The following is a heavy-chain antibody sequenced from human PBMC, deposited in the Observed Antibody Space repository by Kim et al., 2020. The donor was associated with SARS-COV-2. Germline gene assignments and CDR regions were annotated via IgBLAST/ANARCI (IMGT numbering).Heavy chain of an antibody. Sequence: ASVKVSCKVSGYTLTELSMHWVRQAPGKGLEWMGGFDPEDGETIYAQKFQGRVTMTEDTSTDTAYMELSSLRSEDTAVYYCARVLYYYDSSGYYYVTKSGYFDLWGRGTLVTVSS. CDR3: ARVLYYYDSSGYYYVTKSGYFDL. J-gene: IGHJ2*01. CDR2: FDPEDGET. CDR1: GYTLTELS. V-gene: IGHV1-24*01. D-gene: IGHD3-22*01.